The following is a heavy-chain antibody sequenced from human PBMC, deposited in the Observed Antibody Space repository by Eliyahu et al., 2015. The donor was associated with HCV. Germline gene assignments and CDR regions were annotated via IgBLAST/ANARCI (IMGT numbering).Heavy chain of an antibody. D-gene: IGHD2-2*01. Sequence: QVQLVQSGAEVKKPGASVKVSCKAYGYTFTGHYMHWVRQAPGQGVEWMGWINPNSGGTNYAQKFQGRVTMTRDTAITTAYMELSSLRSDDTAVYYCARDVLGGSTSCDYWGQGTLVTVSS. CDR2: INPNSGGT. J-gene: IGHJ4*02. CDR3: ARDVLGGSTSCDY. V-gene: IGHV1-2*02. CDR1: GYTFTGHY.